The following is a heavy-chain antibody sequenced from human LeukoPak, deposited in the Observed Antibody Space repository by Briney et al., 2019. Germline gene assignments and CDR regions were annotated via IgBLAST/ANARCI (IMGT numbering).Heavy chain of an antibody. CDR3: ARASSPVYDSSGYYAY. CDR1: GGTFSSYA. D-gene: IGHD3-22*01. J-gene: IGHJ4*02. V-gene: IGHV1-69*04. Sequence: ASVKVSCKASGGTFSSYAISWVRQAPGQVLEWMGRIIPILGIANYAQKFQGRVTITADKSTSTAYMELSSLRSEDTAVYYCARASSPVYDSSGYYAYWGQGTLVTVSS. CDR2: IIPILGIA.